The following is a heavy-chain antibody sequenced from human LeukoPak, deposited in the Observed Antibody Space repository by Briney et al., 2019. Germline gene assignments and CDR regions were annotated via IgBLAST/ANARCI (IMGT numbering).Heavy chain of an antibody. D-gene: IGHD3-22*01. Sequence: PGGSLRLSCAASGFTVSSNYMSWVRQAPGKGLEWVSYISSGSSTIYYADSVKGRFTISRDNAKNSLYLQMNSLRAEDTALYYCAKDSDYYDSLDYWGQGTLVTVSS. J-gene: IGHJ4*02. CDR2: ISSGSSTI. V-gene: IGHV3-48*01. CDR3: AKDSDYYDSLDY. CDR1: GFTVSSNY.